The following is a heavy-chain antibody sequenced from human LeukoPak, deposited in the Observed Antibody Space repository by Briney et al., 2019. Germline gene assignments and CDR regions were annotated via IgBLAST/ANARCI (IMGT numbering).Heavy chain of an antibody. D-gene: IGHD3-22*01. CDR2: ISGSGGSI. J-gene: IGHJ4*02. CDR3: AKELDTYDSSGYPYFDY. Sequence: GGSLGLSCAASGFTFSSYAMSWVRQAPGKGLEWVSAISGSGGSIYYADSVKGWFTISRDNSKNTLYLQLNSLRAEDTAVYYCAKELDTYDSSGYPYFDYWGQGTLVTVSS. CDR1: GFTFSSYA. V-gene: IGHV3-23*01.